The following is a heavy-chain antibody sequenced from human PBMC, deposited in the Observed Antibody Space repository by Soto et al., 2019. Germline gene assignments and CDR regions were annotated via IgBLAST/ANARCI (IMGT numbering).Heavy chain of an antibody. V-gene: IGHV4-31*03. D-gene: IGHD3-3*01. CDR2: IHYSRSN. J-gene: IGHJ4*02. Sequence: SATLSLTCTVSGGSVSSGGYYWSWIRQHTVKGLEWIGNIHYSRSNYYNPTLKSSVTMSINTSKNLFSLILSSVTAADTAVYYCARRIYYDFWSGFDYWGQGTLVTVSS. CDR1: GGSVSSGGYY. CDR3: ARRIYYDFWSGFDY.